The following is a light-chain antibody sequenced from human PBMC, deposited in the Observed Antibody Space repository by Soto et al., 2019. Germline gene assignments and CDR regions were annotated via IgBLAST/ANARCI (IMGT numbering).Light chain of an antibody. V-gene: IGLV2-23*01. Sequence: QSVLTQPGSMSAAPGQSITISSTGTSSDPGSYNLVSGFQQHAGKAPKLTIYEGNKRPSGVSHRCSGSKSGHTASLTISGLQAADEADYYCCSYAGSSTLVFGGGTKVTVL. CDR3: CSYAGSSTLV. CDR1: SSDPGSYNL. J-gene: IGLJ3*02. CDR2: EGN.